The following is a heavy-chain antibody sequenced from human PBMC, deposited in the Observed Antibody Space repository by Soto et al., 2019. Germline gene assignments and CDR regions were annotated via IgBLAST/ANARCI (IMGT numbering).Heavy chain of an antibody. V-gene: IGHV4-59*08. CDR2: IYYSGST. CDR3: ARFNWYFDL. Sequence: QVQLQESGPGLVKPSETLSLTCTVSGGSISSYYWSWIRQPPGKGLEWIGYIYYSGSTNYNPSLKRLVTLSVDTSKNQFSLKLSSVTAADTAVYYCARFNWYFDLWGRGTLVTVSS. J-gene: IGHJ2*01. CDR1: GGSISSYY.